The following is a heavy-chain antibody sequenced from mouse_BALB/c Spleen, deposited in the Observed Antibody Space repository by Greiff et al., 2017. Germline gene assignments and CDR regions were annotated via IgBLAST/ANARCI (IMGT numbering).Heavy chain of an antibody. J-gene: IGHJ3*01. V-gene: IGHV2-9*02. Sequence: VMLVESGPGLVAPSQSLSITCTVSGFSLTSYGVHWVRQPPGKGLEWLGVIWAGGSTNYNSALMSRLSISKDNSKSQVFLKMNSLQTDDTAMYYCARDRVYGSSPWFAYWGQGTLVTVSA. CDR3: ARDRVYGSSPWFAY. CDR2: IWAGGST. D-gene: IGHD1-1*01. CDR1: GFSLTSYG.